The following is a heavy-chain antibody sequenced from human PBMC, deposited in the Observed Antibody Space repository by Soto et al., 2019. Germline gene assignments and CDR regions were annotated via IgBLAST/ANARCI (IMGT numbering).Heavy chain of an antibody. CDR2: VSRDSRSI. D-gene: IGHD4-17*01. CDR1: GFRFDDYG. V-gene: IGHV3-9*01. CDR3: VKDALTTVAYYFDY. J-gene: IGHJ4*02. Sequence: GGSLRLSCEVSGFRFDDYGMHWVRQAPGKGLEWIAGVSRDSRSISYGASMKGRFTISRDNAKNSLYLQLNSLRADDTAFYYCVKDALTTVAYYFDYWGQGALVTVSS.